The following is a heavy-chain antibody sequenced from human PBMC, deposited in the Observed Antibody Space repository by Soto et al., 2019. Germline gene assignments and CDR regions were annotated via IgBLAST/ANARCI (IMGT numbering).Heavy chain of an antibody. J-gene: IGHJ5*02. D-gene: IGHD6-13*01. CDR2: INPSDGRT. CDR1: GYVFTSFH. Sequence: QVQLVQSGAEVKKPGASVKLSCKASGYVFTSFHMHWLRQAPGQGLEWMGLINPSDGRTEYAQKFQGRVTMTSDTSTSTVYMVLNTLRSEDTAVYYCARAGINWLDPWCQGTLVTVSA. CDR3: ARAGINWLDP. V-gene: IGHV1-46*01.